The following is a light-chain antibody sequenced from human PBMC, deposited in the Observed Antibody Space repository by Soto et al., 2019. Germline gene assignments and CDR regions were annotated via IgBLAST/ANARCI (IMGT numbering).Light chain of an antibody. J-gene: IGLJ3*02. Sequence: QSALTQPASVSGSPGQSITISCTGTYNLVSWYQQHPGKAPKLMIFEVNKRPSGVSYRFSGSKSCNTASLTISALQAEDEADYYCCSYAGNRRVFGGGTKLTVL. CDR2: EVN. V-gene: IGLV2-23*02. CDR3: CSYAGNRRV. CDR1: YNL.